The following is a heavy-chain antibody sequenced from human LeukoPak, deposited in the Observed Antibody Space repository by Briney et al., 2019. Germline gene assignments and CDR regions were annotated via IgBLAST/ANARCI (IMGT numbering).Heavy chain of an antibody. D-gene: IGHD3-22*01. Sequence: SETLSLTCTVSGDSISSGDYYWSWIRQPAGKGLEWIGRISSSGSTNYNPSLKSRLTISVDTSKNQFSLKLSSVTAADTAVYFCARGPYSYDSSGAFDIWGQGRMVTVSS. CDR3: ARGPYSYDSSGAFDI. CDR1: GDSISSGDYY. V-gene: IGHV4-61*02. J-gene: IGHJ3*02. CDR2: ISSSGST.